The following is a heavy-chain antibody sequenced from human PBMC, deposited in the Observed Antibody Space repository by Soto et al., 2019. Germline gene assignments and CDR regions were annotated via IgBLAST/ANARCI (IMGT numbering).Heavy chain of an antibody. CDR3: ARIRGFLEWLFGPNDAFDI. Sequence: SETLSLTCTVSGGSISSSGYYWGWIRQPPGKGLEWIGSIYYSGSTYYNPSLKSRVTISVDTSKNQFSLKLSSVTAADTAVYYCARIRGFLEWLFGPNDAFDIWGQGTMVTVSS. D-gene: IGHD3-3*01. V-gene: IGHV4-39*01. J-gene: IGHJ3*02. CDR2: IYYSGST. CDR1: GGSISSSGYY.